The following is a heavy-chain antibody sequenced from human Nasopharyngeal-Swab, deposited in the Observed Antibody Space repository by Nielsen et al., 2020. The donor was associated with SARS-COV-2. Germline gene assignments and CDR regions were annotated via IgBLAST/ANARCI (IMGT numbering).Heavy chain of an antibody. Sequence: AGSLSLSCAVSGFIFSGSAMHWVRQASGKGLEWVGRIGDKDHNYATTYGAAVKGRFTISRDDSKNTAFLQMDSLKTEDTALYYCTTDYYFDYWGQGTLVTVSS. J-gene: IGHJ4*02. CDR1: GFIFSGSA. CDR3: TTDYYFDY. CDR2: IGDKDHNYAT. V-gene: IGHV3-73*01.